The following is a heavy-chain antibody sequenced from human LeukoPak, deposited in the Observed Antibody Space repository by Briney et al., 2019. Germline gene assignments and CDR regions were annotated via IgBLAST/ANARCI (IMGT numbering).Heavy chain of an antibody. CDR2: ISYDGNNK. V-gene: IGHV3-30*09. CDR1: GFTFSNYA. Sequence: PGGSLRLSCATSGFTFSNYAMHWVRQAPGKGLEWVAVISYDGNNKYSADSVKGRFAISRDHSKNTLSLQMNSLRVEDTAVYYCAKEMSSRYSGTFAYWGQGTLVAVSS. D-gene: IGHD1-26*01. J-gene: IGHJ4*02. CDR3: AKEMSSRYSGTFAY.